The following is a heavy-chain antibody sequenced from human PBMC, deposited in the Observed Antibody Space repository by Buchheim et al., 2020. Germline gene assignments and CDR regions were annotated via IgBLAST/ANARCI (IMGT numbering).Heavy chain of an antibody. CDR3: AKDPTTIVQANYGMDV. J-gene: IGHJ6*02. V-gene: IGHV3-23*01. D-gene: IGHD1-1*01. Sequence: EVQLLESGGGLVQPGGSLRLSCAASGFTFSSYAMSWVRQAPGKGLEWVSAISGSGGSTYYADPVKGRFTMSRDNSKNTQYLQMNSLRVEDTAVYYCAKDPTTIVQANYGMDVWGQGTT. CDR1: GFTFSSYA. CDR2: ISGSGGST.